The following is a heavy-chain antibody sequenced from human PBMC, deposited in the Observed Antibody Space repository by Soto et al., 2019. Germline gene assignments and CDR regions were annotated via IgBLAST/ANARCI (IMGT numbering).Heavy chain of an antibody. J-gene: IGHJ4*02. CDR2: IKQDGSEK. V-gene: IGHV3-7*05. D-gene: IGHD7-27*01. CDR1: GFALSNYW. CDR3: ETETSTWGC. Sequence: EVQLVESGGGLVQPGESLRLSCVASGFALSNYWINWVRQAPGKGLEWVANIKQDGSEKNYVDSVKGRFTISRDNARNSLYLQMNSLRAEDTASYYCETETSTWGCWGQGTLVTVSS.